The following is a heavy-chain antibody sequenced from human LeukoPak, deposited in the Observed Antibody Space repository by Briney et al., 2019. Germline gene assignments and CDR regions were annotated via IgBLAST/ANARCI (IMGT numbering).Heavy chain of an antibody. J-gene: IGHJ3*02. V-gene: IGHV4-59*08. CDR1: GGSISSYY. D-gene: IGHD2-15*01. CDR3: ARHLCSGGSCYADAFDI. CDR2: IYYSGST. Sequence: SETLSLTCTVSGGSISSYYWSWIRQPPGKGLEWIGYIYYSGSTNYNPSLKSRVTISVDTSKNQFSLKLSSVTAADTAVYYCARHLCSGGSCYADAFDIWGQGTMVTVSS.